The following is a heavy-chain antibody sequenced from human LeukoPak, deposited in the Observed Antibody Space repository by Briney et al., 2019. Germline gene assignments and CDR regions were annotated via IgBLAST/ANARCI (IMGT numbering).Heavy chain of an antibody. CDR3: ARDGYDILTSR. D-gene: IGHD3-9*01. CDR1: GFTFSDSW. J-gene: IGHJ4*02. CDR2: INRDGRTT. Sequence: GGSLRLSCAASGFTFSDSWMHWVRQAPEKGLVWVSRINRDGRTTTYADSVKGRFTISRDNAKNSLYLQMNSLRAEDTAVYYCARDGYDILTSRWGQGTLVTVSS. V-gene: IGHV3-74*01.